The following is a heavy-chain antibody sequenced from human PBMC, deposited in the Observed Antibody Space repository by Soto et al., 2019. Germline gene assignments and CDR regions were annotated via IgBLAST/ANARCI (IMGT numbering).Heavy chain of an antibody. V-gene: IGHV4-34*01. Sequence: QVQLQQWGAGLLKPSETLSLTCAVYGGSFSGYYWSWIRQPPGKGLEWIGEINHSGSTNYNPSLKSRVTISVDTSKNQFSLKLSSVTAADTAVYYCARGGGSYSRDFDYWGQGTLVTVSS. D-gene: IGHD1-26*01. CDR1: GGSFSGYY. CDR2: INHSGST. CDR3: ARGGGSYSRDFDY. J-gene: IGHJ4*02.